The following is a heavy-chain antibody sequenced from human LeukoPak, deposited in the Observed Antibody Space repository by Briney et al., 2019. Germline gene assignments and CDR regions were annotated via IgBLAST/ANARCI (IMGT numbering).Heavy chain of an antibody. Sequence: PSETLSLTCAVYSCSFSGYYWSRLRQPPGKGLEWIGKINKSGHTNYSASLKSRVTISVDTSKNRFSLKLSSVTAADTAVYYCASADRDSSSWYYFDYWGQGTLVTVSS. J-gene: IGHJ4*02. CDR2: INKSGHT. V-gene: IGHV4-34*01. D-gene: IGHD6-13*01. CDR3: ASADRDSSSWYYFDY. CDR1: SCSFSGYY.